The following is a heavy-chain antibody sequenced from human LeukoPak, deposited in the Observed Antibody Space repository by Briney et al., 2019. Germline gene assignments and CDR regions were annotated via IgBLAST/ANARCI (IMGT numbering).Heavy chain of an antibody. Sequence: ASVKVSCNASGDTFSSYAISWVRQAPGQGLEWMGIINPSGGSTSYAQKFQGRVTMTRDTSTSTVYMELSSLRSEDTAVYYCARVYWELLPMGYFQHWGQGTLVTVSS. CDR2: INPSGGST. V-gene: IGHV1-46*01. CDR1: GDTFSSYA. D-gene: IGHD1-26*01. J-gene: IGHJ1*01. CDR3: ARVYWELLPMGYFQH.